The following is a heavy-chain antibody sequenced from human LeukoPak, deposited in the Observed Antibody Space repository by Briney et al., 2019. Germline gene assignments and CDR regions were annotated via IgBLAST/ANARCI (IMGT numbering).Heavy chain of an antibody. D-gene: IGHD3-10*02. J-gene: IGHJ4*02. CDR3: GTGMFREPLNDY. CDR2: IIPMFGTA. V-gene: IGHV1-69*13. CDR1: GGTFSSYA. Sequence: SVKVSCKASGGTFSSYAISWVRQAPGQGLEWMGGIIPMFGTANYTQKVQGRVTITADESTSTAYMELSSLRSEDTAVYYCGTGMFREPLNDYWGPGTLVTVSS.